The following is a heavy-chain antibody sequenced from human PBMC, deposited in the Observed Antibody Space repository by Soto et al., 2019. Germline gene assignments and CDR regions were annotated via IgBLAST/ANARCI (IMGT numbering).Heavy chain of an antibody. CDR3: ARDMGAARDY. V-gene: IGHV4-4*07. CDR2: IYTTGRT. Sequence: QVQLQESGPGLVKPSETLALTCTVSGGSISGYYWSWIRQPAGQGLEWIGRIYTTGRTTYNPSLMSRVTMSLDTSKRQCSLRLTSVTAADTAVYWCARDMGAARDYWGQGTLVTVSS. D-gene: IGHD6-6*01. CDR1: GGSISGYY. J-gene: IGHJ4*02.